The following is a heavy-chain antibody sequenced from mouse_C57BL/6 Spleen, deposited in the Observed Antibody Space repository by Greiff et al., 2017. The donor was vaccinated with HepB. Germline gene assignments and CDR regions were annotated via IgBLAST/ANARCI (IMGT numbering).Heavy chain of an antibody. V-gene: IGHV1-22*01. CDR1: GYTFTDYN. CDR2: INPNNGGT. D-gene: IGHD1-1*01. J-gene: IGHJ2*01. Sequence: VQLQQSGPELVKPGASVKMSCKASGYTFTDYNMHWVKQSHGKSLEWIGYINPNNGGTSYNQKFKGKATLTVNKSSSTAYMELRSLTSEDSAVYYCAREGVYYYGSSLYYFDYWGQGTTLTVSS. CDR3: AREGVYYYGSSLYYFDY.